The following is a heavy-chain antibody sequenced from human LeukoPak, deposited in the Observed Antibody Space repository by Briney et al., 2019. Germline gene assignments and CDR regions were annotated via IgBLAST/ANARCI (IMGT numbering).Heavy chain of an antibody. CDR1: GFTFSSYA. CDR2: LSGSGSST. V-gene: IGHV3-23*01. CDR3: AKIGSYSVLGAYYFDS. D-gene: IGHD1-26*01. J-gene: IGHJ4*02. Sequence: GGSLRLSCAASGFTFSSYAMSWVRQAPGKGLEWVSALSGSGSSTYYADSVKGRFTISRDNSKSTLYLQMDSLRAEDTAVYYCAKIGSYSVLGAYYFDSWGQGTLVTVSS.